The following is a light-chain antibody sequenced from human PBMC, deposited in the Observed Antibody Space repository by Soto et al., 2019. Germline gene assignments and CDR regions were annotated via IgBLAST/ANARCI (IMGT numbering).Light chain of an antibody. Sequence: EIVLTQSPDTLSLSPGERATLSCRASQSISSTYLAWCQQKPGQAPRLLIYGASSRATGTPDRFSGSGSGTDFTLTINRLEPEDFALYYCQQYGSSPPTFGQGTKVDIK. CDR3: QQYGSSPPT. V-gene: IGKV3-20*01. CDR2: GAS. CDR1: QSISSTY. J-gene: IGKJ1*01.